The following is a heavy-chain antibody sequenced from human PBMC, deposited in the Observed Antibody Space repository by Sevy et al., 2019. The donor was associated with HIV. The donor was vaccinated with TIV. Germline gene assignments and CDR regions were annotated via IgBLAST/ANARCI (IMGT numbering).Heavy chain of an antibody. CDR3: ARMFRSYGMDV. V-gene: IGHV3-30*03. Sequence: GGSLRLSCEASGFTFHSYGMHWVRQAPGKGLEWVAVISYDGSEKYYADSVKGRFTISREKSKNMVYVQMNSLRAEDTAVYYCARMFRSYGMDVWGQGTTVTVSS. D-gene: IGHD3-10*01. J-gene: IGHJ6*02. CDR1: GFTFHSYG. CDR2: ISYDGSEK.